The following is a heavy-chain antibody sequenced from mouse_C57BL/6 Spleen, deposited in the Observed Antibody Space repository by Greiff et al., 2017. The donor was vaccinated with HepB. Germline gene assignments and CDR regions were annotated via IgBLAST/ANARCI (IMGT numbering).Heavy chain of an antibody. CDR2: IDPSDSYT. Sequence: QVQLQQPGAELVRPGTSVKLSCKASGYTFTSYWMHWVKQRPGQGLEWIGVIDPSDSYTNYNQKFKGKATLTVDTSSSTAYMQLSSLTSEDSAVYYCAREPCYGSSYEGPWFAYWGQGTLVTVSA. V-gene: IGHV1-59*01. CDR3: AREPCYGSSYEGPWFAY. CDR1: GYTFTSYW. J-gene: IGHJ3*01. D-gene: IGHD1-1*01.